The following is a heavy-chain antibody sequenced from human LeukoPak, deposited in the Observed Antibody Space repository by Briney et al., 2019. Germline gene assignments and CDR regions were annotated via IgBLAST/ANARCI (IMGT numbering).Heavy chain of an antibody. V-gene: IGHV3-48*02. CDR1: GFTFSGYS. CDR2: IGIGSSNI. J-gene: IGHJ4*02. CDR3: ARDLDFSFDY. Sequence: GGSLRLSCAASGFTFSGYSMNWVRQAPGKGLEWISYIGIGSSNIYYPDSVKGRFTISRDDAKNSLYLQMHSLRDEDTAVYYCARDLDFSFDYWGQGTLVTVSS. D-gene: IGHD3-9*01.